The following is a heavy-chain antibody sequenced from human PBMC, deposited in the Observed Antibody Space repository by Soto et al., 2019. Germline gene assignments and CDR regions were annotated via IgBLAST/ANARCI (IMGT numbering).Heavy chain of an antibody. D-gene: IGHD3-10*01. Sequence: SETLSLTCTVSSGSISSGGYYWGWIRQPPGKGLEWIGSMYYSGSTYYNPSLKSRVTISVDKSKNQFSLKLSSVTAADTAVYYCARVKASGVNFDYWGQGTLVNVSS. V-gene: IGHV4-39*07. CDR2: MYYSGST. CDR1: SGSISSGGYY. CDR3: ARVKASGVNFDY. J-gene: IGHJ4*02.